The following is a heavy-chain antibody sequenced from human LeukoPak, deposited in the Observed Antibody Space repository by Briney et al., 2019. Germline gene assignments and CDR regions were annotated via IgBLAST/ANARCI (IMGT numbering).Heavy chain of an antibody. CDR2: VNPSGGGT. Sequence: ASVKVSCKASGYTFTSYYMHWVRQAPGQGLEWMGVVNPSGGGTSYSQMFQGRLTMTRDMSTSTVYMELSSLRSEDTAVYYCTRTLGAVADSRYWFDPWGQGTLVTVSS. J-gene: IGHJ5*02. V-gene: IGHV1-46*01. CDR3: TRTLGAVADSRYWFDP. CDR1: GYTFTSYY. D-gene: IGHD3-16*01.